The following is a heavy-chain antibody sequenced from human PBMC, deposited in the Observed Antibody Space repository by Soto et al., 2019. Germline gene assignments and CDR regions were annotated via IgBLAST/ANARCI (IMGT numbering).Heavy chain of an antibody. V-gene: IGHV1-2*02. CDR1: GYTFSDYY. Sequence: ASVKVSCKASGYTFSDYYIHWVRQAPGQGLEWMGWINPNSGGTKYAPKFQGGVTMTRDTSITTAYMELSRLRSGDTAVYYCARGGDYGGNYFDYWGQGTLVTVS. CDR3: ARGGDYGGNYFDY. J-gene: IGHJ4*02. D-gene: IGHD4-17*01. CDR2: INPNSGGT.